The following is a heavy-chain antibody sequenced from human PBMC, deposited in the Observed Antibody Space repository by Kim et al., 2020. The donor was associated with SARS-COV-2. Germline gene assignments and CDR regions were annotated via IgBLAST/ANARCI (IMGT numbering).Heavy chain of an antibody. CDR3: ATVSINGDYYYYYGMDV. D-gene: IGHD4-17*01. J-gene: IGHJ6*02. Sequence: ASVKVSCKVSGYTLTELSMHWVRQAPGKGLEWMGGFDREDGETIYAQKFQGRVTMTEDTSTDTAYMELSSLRSEDTAVYYCATVSINGDYYYYYGMDVWGQGTTVTVSS. CDR2: FDREDGET. V-gene: IGHV1-24*01. CDR1: GYTLTELS.